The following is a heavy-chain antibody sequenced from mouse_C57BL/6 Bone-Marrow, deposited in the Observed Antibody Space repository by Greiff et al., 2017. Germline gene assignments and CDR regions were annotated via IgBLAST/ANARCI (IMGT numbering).Heavy chain of an antibody. V-gene: IGHV1-4*01. CDR3: ARERYSNRFAY. Sequence: QVQLQQSGAELARPGASVKMSCKASGYTFTSYTMHWVKQRPGKGLEWIGYINPSSGYTKYNQKFKDKATLTADKSSSTAYMQLSSLTSEESAVYYCARERYSNRFAYWGQGTLVTVSA. J-gene: IGHJ3*01. CDR2: INPSSGYT. CDR1: GYTFTSYT. D-gene: IGHD2-5*01.